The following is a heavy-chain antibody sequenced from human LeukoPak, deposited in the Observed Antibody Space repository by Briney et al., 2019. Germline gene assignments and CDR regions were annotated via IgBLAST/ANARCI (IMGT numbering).Heavy chain of an antibody. CDR3: ARELRGGGTSDAFDI. D-gene: IGHD3-10*01. CDR1: GFTFSSYS. J-gene: IGHJ3*02. Sequence: GGSLRLSCAASGFTFSSYSMNWVRQAPGKGLEWVSSISSSSSYIYYADSVKGRFTISRDNAKKSLYLQMNSLRAEDTAVYYCARELRGGGTSDAFDIWGQGTMVTVSS. CDR2: ISSSSSYI. V-gene: IGHV3-21*01.